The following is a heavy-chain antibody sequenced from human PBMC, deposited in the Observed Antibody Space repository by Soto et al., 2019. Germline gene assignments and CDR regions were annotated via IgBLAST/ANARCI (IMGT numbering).Heavy chain of an antibody. CDR1: GGTFSSYA. CDR2: IIPIFGTA. J-gene: IGHJ4*02. CDR3: ARGWGYDSNDYYYAY. Sequence: QVQLVQSGAEVKKPGSSVKVSCKASGGTFSSYAISWVRQAPGQRLEWMGGIIPIFGTANHAQKFQGRVTIIADESTSTVYMELSSLRSEDTAMYYCARGWGYDSNDYYYAYWGQGTLVIVSS. D-gene: IGHD3-22*01. V-gene: IGHV1-69*01.